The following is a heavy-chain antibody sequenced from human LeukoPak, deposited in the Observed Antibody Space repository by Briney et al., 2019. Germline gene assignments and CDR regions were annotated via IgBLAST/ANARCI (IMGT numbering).Heavy chain of an antibody. CDR2: FYHSGST. Sequence: SETLSLTCSVSGGFNTHYYWSWIRQPPGKGLEWIGYFYHSGSTNYNPSLKSRVTISVDTSKNQFSLKLSSVTAADTAVYYCARQIADYDFWSGLGYFQHWGQGTLVTVSS. V-gene: IGHV4-59*08. D-gene: IGHD3-3*01. J-gene: IGHJ1*01. CDR1: GGFNTHYY. CDR3: ARQIADYDFWSGLGYFQH.